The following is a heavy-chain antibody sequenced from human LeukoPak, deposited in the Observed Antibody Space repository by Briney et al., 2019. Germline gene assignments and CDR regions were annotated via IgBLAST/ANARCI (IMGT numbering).Heavy chain of an antibody. V-gene: IGHV4-4*02. J-gene: IGHJ4*02. CDR2: IYHSGST. CDR1: GGSISSSNW. CDR3: ARSKGPIAVAGTLDY. Sequence: SETLSLTCAVSGGSISSSNWWSWVRQPPGKGLEWIGEIYHSGSTNYNPSLKSRVTISVDKSKNQFSLKLSSVTAADTAVYYCARSKGPIAVAGTLDYWGQGTLVTVSS. D-gene: IGHD6-19*01.